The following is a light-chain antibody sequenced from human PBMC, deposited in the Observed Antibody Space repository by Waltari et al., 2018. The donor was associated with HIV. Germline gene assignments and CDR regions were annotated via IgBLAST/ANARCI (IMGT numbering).Light chain of an antibody. V-gene: IGLV3-25*03. CDR3: QSADSSGTYV. Sequence: SYELTQPPSVSVSPGQTARTTSSGDALPKTYASWYQQKPGHAPVLVIYKDSERPSGIPERFSGSSSGTTVTLTISGVQAEDEADYYCQSADSSGTYVFGTGTKVTVL. CDR2: KDS. CDR1: ALPKTY. J-gene: IGLJ1*01.